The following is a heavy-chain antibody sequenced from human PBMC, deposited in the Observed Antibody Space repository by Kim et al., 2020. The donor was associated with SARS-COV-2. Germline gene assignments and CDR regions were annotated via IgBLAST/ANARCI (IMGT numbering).Heavy chain of an antibody. CDR1: GGTFSSYA. CDR2: IIPILGIA. J-gene: IGHJ4*02. V-gene: IGHV1-69*04. Sequence: SVKVSCKASGGTFSSYAISWVRQAPGQGLEWMGRIIPILGIANYAQKFQGRVTITADKSTSTAYMELSSLRSEDTAVYYCASSPVYQSWKMPDYWGQGTLVTVSS. CDR3: ASSPVYQSWKMPDY. D-gene: IGHD1-1*01.